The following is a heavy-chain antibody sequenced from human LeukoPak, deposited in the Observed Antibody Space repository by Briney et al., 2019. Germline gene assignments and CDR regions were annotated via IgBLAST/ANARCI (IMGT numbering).Heavy chain of an antibody. Sequence: GGSLRLSCAASGFTFSSYAMHWVRQAPGKGPEWVAIIWYDRSNKYYAESVEGRFTISRDNSKNTLYLQMNSLRAEDTAVYSCARGLGYSYGYGIDYWGQGTLVIASS. D-gene: IGHD5-18*01. CDR3: ARGLGYSYGYGIDY. CDR2: IWYDRSNK. CDR1: GFTFSSYA. V-gene: IGHV3-33*08. J-gene: IGHJ4*02.